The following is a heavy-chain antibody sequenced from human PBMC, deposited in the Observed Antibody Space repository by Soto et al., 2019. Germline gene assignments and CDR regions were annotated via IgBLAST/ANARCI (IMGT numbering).Heavy chain of an antibody. CDR2: IYPGDSDT. Sequence: PGESLKISCKGSGYSFTSYWIGWVRQMPGKGLEWMGIIYPGDSDTRYSPSFQGQVTISADKSISTAYLQWSSLKASDTAMYYCARRVQYYDFWSGYANWFDPWGQGTLVTVSS. V-gene: IGHV5-51*01. D-gene: IGHD3-3*01. J-gene: IGHJ5*02. CDR1: GYSFTSYW. CDR3: ARRVQYYDFWSGYANWFDP.